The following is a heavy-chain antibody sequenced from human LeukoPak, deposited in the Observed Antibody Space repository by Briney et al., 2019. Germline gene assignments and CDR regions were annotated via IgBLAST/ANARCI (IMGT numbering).Heavy chain of an antibody. Sequence: GGSLRLSCAASGFTFSNAWMSWVRQAPGKGLEWVGRIKSKTDGGTTDYAAPVKGRFTISRDDSKNTLYLQMNSLKTEDTAVYYCTTDYYDSSGYYLVHWGQGTLVTVSS. CDR2: IKSKTDGGTT. V-gene: IGHV3-15*01. CDR3: TTDYYDSSGYYLVH. D-gene: IGHD3-22*01. CDR1: GFTFSNAW. J-gene: IGHJ4*02.